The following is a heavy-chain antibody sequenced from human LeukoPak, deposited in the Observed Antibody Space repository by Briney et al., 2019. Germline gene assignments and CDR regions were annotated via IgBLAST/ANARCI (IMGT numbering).Heavy chain of an antibody. CDR2: ISAYNGNT. D-gene: IGHD6-19*01. J-gene: IGHJ5*02. CDR3: ARPIAVAGTWYWFDP. V-gene: IGHV1-18*01. CDR1: GYTFTGYY. Sequence: ASVKVSCKASGYTFTGYYIHWVRQAPGQGLEWMGWISAYNGNTNYAQKLQGRVTMTTDTSTSTAYMELRSLRSDDTAVYYCARPIAVAGTWYWFDPWGQGTLVTVSS.